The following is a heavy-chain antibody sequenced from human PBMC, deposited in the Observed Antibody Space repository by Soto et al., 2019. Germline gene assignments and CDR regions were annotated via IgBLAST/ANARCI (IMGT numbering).Heavy chain of an antibody. V-gene: IGHV3-23*01. D-gene: IGHD6-6*01. J-gene: IGHJ6*02. CDR3: AKYKVAARPRYYYYGMEV. CDR2: ISGSGGST. CDR1: GFTFSSYA. Sequence: GGSLRLSCAASGFTFSSYAMSWVRQAPGKGLEWVSAISGSGGSTYYADSVKGRFTISRDNSKNTLYLQMNSLRAEDTAVYYCAKYKVAARPRYYYYGMEVWGQGTTVTVSS.